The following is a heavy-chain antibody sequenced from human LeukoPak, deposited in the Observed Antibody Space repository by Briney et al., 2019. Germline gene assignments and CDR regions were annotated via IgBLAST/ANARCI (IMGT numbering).Heavy chain of an antibody. V-gene: IGHV3-23*01. CDR2: ITASGDST. CDR1: GFTFSSHA. D-gene: IGHD3-22*01. CDR3: AKVVYYDSGGYFYYYHYMDV. J-gene: IGHJ6*03. Sequence: GGSLRLSCAASGFTFSSHAMSWVRQAPGKGLEWVSGITASGDSTSYADSEKGRFTISRDNSRNTLYLQVNSLIAEDTAVYYCAKVVYYDSGGYFYYYHYMDVWGKGTTVTVSS.